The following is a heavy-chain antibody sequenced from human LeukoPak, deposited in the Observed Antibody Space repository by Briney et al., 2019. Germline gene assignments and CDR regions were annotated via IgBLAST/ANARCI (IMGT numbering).Heavy chain of an antibody. V-gene: IGHV3-30*18. CDR3: AKLGLSTTTPPFDY. CDR2: ISYDGSNK. D-gene: IGHD1-14*01. Sequence: GGSLRLSCAASGFTFSSYGMHWVRQAPGKGLEWVAVISYDGSNKYHADPVKGRFTISRDNSKNTLYLQMNSLRAEDTAVYYCAKLGLSTTTPPFDYWGQGTLVTVSS. J-gene: IGHJ4*02. CDR1: GFTFSSYG.